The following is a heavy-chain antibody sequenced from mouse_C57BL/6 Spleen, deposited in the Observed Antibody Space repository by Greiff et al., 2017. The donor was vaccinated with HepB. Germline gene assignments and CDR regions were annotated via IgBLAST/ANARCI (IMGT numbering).Heavy chain of an antibody. CDR1: GFTFSDYG. Sequence: VQLKQSGGGLVKPGGSLKLSCAASGFTFSDYGMHWVRQAPEKGLEWVAYISSASSTNYYADTLKGRYTFSRDNAKNTLCLQMTSLRSEDTAMYYCARGYDYLDYWGQGTTLTVSS. CDR2: ISSASSTN. V-gene: IGHV5-17*01. CDR3: ARGYDYLDY. D-gene: IGHD2-3*01. J-gene: IGHJ2*01.